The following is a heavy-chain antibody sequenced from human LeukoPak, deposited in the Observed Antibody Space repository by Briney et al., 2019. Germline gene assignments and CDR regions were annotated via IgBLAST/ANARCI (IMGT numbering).Heavy chain of an antibody. Sequence: GGSLRLSCVVSGFTFSDYGMYWVRQAPGKGLEWVALIWYDGGKKYYTDSVRGRFTISRGNSKNTLYLQMNSLRAEDTAVYYCVRYCNGGSCYRAAFDVWGPGTMVTVSS. J-gene: IGHJ3*01. D-gene: IGHD2-15*01. CDR3: VRYCNGGSCYRAAFDV. V-gene: IGHV3-33*01. CDR2: IWYDGGKK. CDR1: GFTFSDYG.